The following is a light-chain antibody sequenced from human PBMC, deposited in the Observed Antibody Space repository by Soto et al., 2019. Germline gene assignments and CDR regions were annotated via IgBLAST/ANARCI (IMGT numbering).Light chain of an antibody. CDR3: SSYGSTITFYV. J-gene: IGLJ1*01. CDR1: TSDVGSDNF. CDR2: EVS. Sequence: QSVLTQPASVSGSPLQSITISCTGTTSDVGSDNFVSWYQQHPGKAPKLMIYEVSKRPSGVSNRFSGSKSGNTASLTISGLQAEDEADYYCSSYGSTITFYVFGTGTKVSVL. V-gene: IGLV2-23*02.